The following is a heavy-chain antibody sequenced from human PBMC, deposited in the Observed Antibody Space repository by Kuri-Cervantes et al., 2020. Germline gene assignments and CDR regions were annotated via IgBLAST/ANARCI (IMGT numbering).Heavy chain of an antibody. Sequence: ASVKVSCKVSGYTLTELPMHWVRQAPGKGLEWMGGFDPEDGETIYAQKFQGRVTMTEDTSTDTAYMELSSLRSEDTAVYYCASIVVVPAANDWFDPWGQGTLVTVSS. D-gene: IGHD2-2*01. CDR3: ASIVVVPAANDWFDP. CDR2: FDPEDGET. V-gene: IGHV1-24*01. J-gene: IGHJ5*02. CDR1: GYTLTELP.